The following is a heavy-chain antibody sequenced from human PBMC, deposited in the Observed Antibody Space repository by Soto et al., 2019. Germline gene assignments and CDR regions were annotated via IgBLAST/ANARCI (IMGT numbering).Heavy chain of an antibody. CDR2: IYHSGNT. CDR1: GASISRSNW. V-gene: IGHV4-4*02. J-gene: IGHJ4*02. Sequence: ASETLSLTCAVSGASISRSNWCTWVRQPPGKRLEWIGEIYHSGNTNYNPSLKSRVTMSVDKSKSQFSLNLSSVTAADTAIYYCASKVDTSMGDWGQGTLVTVS. D-gene: IGHD5-18*01. CDR3: ASKVDTSMGD.